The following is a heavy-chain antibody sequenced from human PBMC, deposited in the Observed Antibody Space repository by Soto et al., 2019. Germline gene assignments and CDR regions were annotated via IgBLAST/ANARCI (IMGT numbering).Heavy chain of an antibody. CDR2: ISSSSSTI. D-gene: IGHD3-16*02. V-gene: IGHV3-48*02. CDR1: GFTFSSYS. Sequence: GSLRLSCAASGFTFSSYSMNWVRQAPGKGLEWVSYISSSSSTIYYADSVKGRFTISRDNAKNSLYLQMNSLRDEDTAVYYCARGEGDYVWGSYRTYNWFDPWGQGP. CDR3: ARGEGDYVWGSYRTYNWFDP. J-gene: IGHJ5*02.